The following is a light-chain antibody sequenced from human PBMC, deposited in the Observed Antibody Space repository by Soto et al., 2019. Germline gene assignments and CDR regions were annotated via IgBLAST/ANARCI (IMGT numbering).Light chain of an antibody. Sequence: DDQMSQSPTSMSATXXDTSXITSLASQSISTYLTWYQQKAGQAPKXXIYAASSLQSGVPSRFSGRGAGTDFTLTISSLQPEDFATYYCQQTCRTPPTFGQGTKVDIK. CDR1: QSISTY. V-gene: IGKV1-39*01. J-gene: IGKJ1*01. CDR2: AAS. CDR3: QQTCRTPPT.